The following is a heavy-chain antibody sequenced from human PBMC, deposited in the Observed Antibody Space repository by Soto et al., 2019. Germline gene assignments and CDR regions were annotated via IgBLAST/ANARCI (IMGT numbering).Heavy chain of an antibody. CDR1: GGSISSGDYY. J-gene: IGHJ6*02. CDR2: IYYSGST. D-gene: IGHD6-6*01. Sequence: SETLSLTCTVSGGSISSGDYYWSWIRQPPGKGLEWIGYIYYSGSTYYNPSLKSRVTISVDTSKNQFSLKLSYVTAADTAVYYCATIPPRPRLYYYYGMDVCGQGTTVTVSS. CDR3: ATIPPRPRLYYYYGMDV. V-gene: IGHV4-30-4*01.